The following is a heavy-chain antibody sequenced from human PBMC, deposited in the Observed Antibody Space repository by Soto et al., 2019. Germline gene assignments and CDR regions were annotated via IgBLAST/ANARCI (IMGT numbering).Heavy chain of an antibody. J-gene: IGHJ4*02. CDR2: ISSSSSYI. V-gene: IGHV3-21*04. CDR1: GFTFSSYS. D-gene: IGHD6-19*01. Sequence: GGSLRLSCAASGFTFSSYSMNWVRQAPGKGLEWVSSISSSSSYIYYADSVKGRFTISRDNAKNSLYLQMNSLRAEDTALYYCAKEQIAVAGMGLDYWGQGTLVTVSS. CDR3: AKEQIAVAGMGLDY.